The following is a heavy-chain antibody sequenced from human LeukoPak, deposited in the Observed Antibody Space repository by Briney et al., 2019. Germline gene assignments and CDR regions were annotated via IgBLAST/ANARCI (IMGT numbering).Heavy chain of an antibody. CDR2: ITTDNGDT. CDR1: GYTFTNFG. V-gene: IGHV1-18*01. Sequence: ASVKVSCKASGYTFTNFGISWVRQAPGQVLEWMGWITTDNGDTTYAQNLQGRVTMTTDTSTSAAYMELRSLRSDDTAVYYCARVENFWIRHWGQGTLVTVSS. CDR3: ARVENFWIRH. D-gene: IGHD3-3*01. J-gene: IGHJ4*02.